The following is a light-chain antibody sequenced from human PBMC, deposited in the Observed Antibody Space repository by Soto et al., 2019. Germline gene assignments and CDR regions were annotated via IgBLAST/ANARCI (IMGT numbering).Light chain of an antibody. CDR3: QQYNSYSWT. CDR2: KAS. Sequence: DIQMTQSPSTLSASVLDIVTITVLASQSISSWLAWYQQKPGKAPKLLIYKASSLESGVPSRFSGSGSGTEFTLTISSLQPDDFATYYCQQYNSYSWTFGQGTKVDIK. CDR1: QSISSW. V-gene: IGKV1-5*03. J-gene: IGKJ1*01.